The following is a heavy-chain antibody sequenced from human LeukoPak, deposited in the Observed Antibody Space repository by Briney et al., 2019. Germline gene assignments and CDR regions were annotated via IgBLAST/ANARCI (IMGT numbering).Heavy chain of an antibody. CDR3: ATLHYGGNSGGY. J-gene: IGHJ4*02. Sequence: SETLSLTCAVYGGSFSGYYWSRIRQPPGKGLEWIGEINHSGSTNYNPSLKSRVTMSVDTSKNQFSLKLSSVTAAGTAVYYCATLHYGGNSGGYWGQGTLVTVSS. D-gene: IGHD4-23*01. V-gene: IGHV4-34*01. CDR1: GGSFSGYY. CDR2: INHSGST.